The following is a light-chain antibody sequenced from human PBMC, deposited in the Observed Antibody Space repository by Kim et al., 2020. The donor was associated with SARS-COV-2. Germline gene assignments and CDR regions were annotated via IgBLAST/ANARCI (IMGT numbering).Light chain of an antibody. CDR3: QQRSNWPRLT. CDR2: DAS. V-gene: IGKV3-11*01. Sequence: EIVLTQSPATLSLSPGERATLSCRASQSVSSYLAWYQQKPGQAPRLLIYDASNRATGIPARFSGSGSGTDFTLTISSLEPEDFAVYYCQQRSNWPRLTFGGGTNLEI. J-gene: IGKJ4*01. CDR1: QSVSSY.